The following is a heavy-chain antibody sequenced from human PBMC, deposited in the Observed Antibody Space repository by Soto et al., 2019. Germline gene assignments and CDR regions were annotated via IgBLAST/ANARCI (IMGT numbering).Heavy chain of an antibody. Sequence: QVQLQESGPGQVKPSQTLSLTCTVSGGSISSGDYYWSWIRQHPGKGLEWIGYIYYSGSTYYNPSLKSRVTISVDTSKNQFSLNLSSVTAADTAVYYCARWWSGSRQGFDPWGQGTLVTVSS. CDR1: GGSISSGDYY. V-gene: IGHV4-31*03. D-gene: IGHD3-3*01. CDR3: ARWWSGSRQGFDP. CDR2: IYYSGST. J-gene: IGHJ5*02.